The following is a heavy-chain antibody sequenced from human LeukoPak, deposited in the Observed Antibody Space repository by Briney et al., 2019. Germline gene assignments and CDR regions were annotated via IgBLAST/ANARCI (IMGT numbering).Heavy chain of an antibody. Sequence: GGSLRLSCAASGFTFSNAWMSWVRHPPAKGLEGVGRIKSKTDGGTTDYAAPVKGRFTISRDDSKNTLYLQMNSLKTEGTAVYYCTTDYLALAARPDIDYYYYYMDVWGKGTTVTVSS. CDR1: GFTFSNAW. V-gene: IGHV3-15*01. J-gene: IGHJ6*03. CDR3: TTDYLALAARPDIDYYYYYMDV. D-gene: IGHD6-6*01. CDR2: IKSKTDGGTT.